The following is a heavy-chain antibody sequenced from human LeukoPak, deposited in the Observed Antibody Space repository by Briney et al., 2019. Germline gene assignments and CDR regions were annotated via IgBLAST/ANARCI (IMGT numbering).Heavy chain of an antibody. V-gene: IGHV1-69*04. D-gene: IGHD3-22*01. J-gene: IGHJ4*02. CDR3: ARGDLAYYDSSGYYVTGDY. CDR2: IIPILGIA. CDR1: GGTFSSYA. Sequence: ASVKVSCKASGGTFSSYAISWVRQAPGQGLEWMGRIIPILGIANYAQKFQGRVTITADKSTSTAYMELSRLRSDDTAVYYCARGDLAYYDSSGYYVTGDYWGQGTLVTVSS.